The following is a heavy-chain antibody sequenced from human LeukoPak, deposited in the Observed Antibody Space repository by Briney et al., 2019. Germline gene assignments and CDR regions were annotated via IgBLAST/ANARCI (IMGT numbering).Heavy chain of an antibody. CDR3: ARESIAAAGTSLVY. J-gene: IGHJ4*02. Sequence: SQTLSLTCTVSGGSISSGSYYWSWIRQPAGKGLEWIGRIYTSGSTNYNPSLKSRVTISVDTSKNQFSLKLSSVTPADTAVYYCARESIAAAGTSLVYWGQGTLVTVSS. D-gene: IGHD6-13*01. V-gene: IGHV4-61*02. CDR2: IYTSGST. CDR1: GGSISSGSYY.